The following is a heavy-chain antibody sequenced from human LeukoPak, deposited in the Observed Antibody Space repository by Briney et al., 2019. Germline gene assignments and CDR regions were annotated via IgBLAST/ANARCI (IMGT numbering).Heavy chain of an antibody. CDR2: INIYNGKT. J-gene: IGHJ4*02. Sequence: ASVKVSCKASNYTFTTYGINWVRQAPGQGLEWVGWINIYNGKTKSTERFQGRVTMTTDTSPTTAYMEMNSLRSDDTALYICAKDRAAARNFDIWGQGTLVTVSS. V-gene: IGHV1-18*01. D-gene: IGHD6-13*01. CDR1: NYTFTTYG. CDR3: AKDRAAARNFDI.